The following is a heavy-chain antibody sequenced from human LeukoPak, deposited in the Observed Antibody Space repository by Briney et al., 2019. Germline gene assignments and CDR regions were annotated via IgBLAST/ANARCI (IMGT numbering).Heavy chain of an antibody. V-gene: IGHV3-73*01. Sequence: GGSLRLSCAASGFTFSGSAMHWVRQASGKGLEWVGRIRSKANSYATVYAASVKGRFTISRDNSKNTLYLQMNSLRAEDTAVYYCAKDGGQQLDYYYYYMDVWGKGTTVTVSS. CDR3: AKDGGQQLDYYYYYMDV. CDR2: IRSKANSYAT. J-gene: IGHJ6*03. CDR1: GFTFSGSA. D-gene: IGHD6-13*01.